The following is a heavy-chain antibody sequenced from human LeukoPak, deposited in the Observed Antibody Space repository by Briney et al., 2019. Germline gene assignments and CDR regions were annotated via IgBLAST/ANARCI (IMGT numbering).Heavy chain of an antibody. CDR3: GRDRYGDGFAHFDY. V-gene: IGHV1-2*02. J-gene: IGHJ4*02. Sequence: ASVKVSCKASGYTFTSYAMHWVRQAPGQGLEWMGWITPSGGTNYPQKFQGRVAITRDTSISTAYMDLSRLTSDDTAVYYCGRDRYGDGFAHFDYWGQGALVTVSS. D-gene: IGHD5-24*01. CDR2: ITPSGGT. CDR1: GYTFTSYA.